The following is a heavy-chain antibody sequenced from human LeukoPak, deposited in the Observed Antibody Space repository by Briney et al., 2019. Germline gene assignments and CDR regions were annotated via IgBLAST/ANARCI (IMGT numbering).Heavy chain of an antibody. Sequence: GGSLRLSCAAWGFTFSSYEMNWVRQAPGKGREGVSYISSSGSTIYYADSVKGRFTISRDNAKNSLYLQMNSLRAEDTAVYYCTGHHQAYSRTYWGQGTLVSVSS. CDR3: TGHHQAYSRTY. J-gene: IGHJ4*02. D-gene: IGHD4-11*01. CDR1: GFTFSSYE. V-gene: IGHV3-48*03. CDR2: ISSSGSTI.